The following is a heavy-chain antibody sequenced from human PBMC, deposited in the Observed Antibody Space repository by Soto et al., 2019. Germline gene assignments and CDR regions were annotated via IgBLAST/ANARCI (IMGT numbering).Heavy chain of an antibody. D-gene: IGHD1-7*01. Sequence: VGSLRLSCAASGFTFSSYSMNWVRQAPGKVLEWVSSISSSSSYIYYADSVKGRFTISRDNAKNSLYLQMNSLRAEDTAVYYCARDNWNYESPVDYWGQGTLVTVSS. CDR2: ISSSSSYI. CDR1: GFTFSSYS. CDR3: ARDNWNYESPVDY. J-gene: IGHJ4*02. V-gene: IGHV3-21*01.